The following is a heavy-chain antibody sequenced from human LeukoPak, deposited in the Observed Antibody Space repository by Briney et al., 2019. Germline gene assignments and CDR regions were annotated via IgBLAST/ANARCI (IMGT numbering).Heavy chain of an antibody. CDR3: ARKSSGWYMFGYYFDY. CDR1: GGSISSGGYY. CDR2: INHSGST. J-gene: IGHJ4*02. D-gene: IGHD6-19*01. Sequence: PSQTLSLTCTFSGGSISSGGYYWSWIRQPPGKGLEWIGEINHSGSTNYNPSLKSRVTISVDTSKNQFSLKLSSVTAADTAVYYCARKSSGWYMFGYYFDYWGQGTLVTVSS. V-gene: IGHV4-30-2*01.